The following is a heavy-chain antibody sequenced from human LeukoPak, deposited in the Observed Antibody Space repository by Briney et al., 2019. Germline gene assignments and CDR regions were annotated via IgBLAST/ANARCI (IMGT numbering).Heavy chain of an antibody. Sequence: ASVKVSCKASGYTFTSYDINWVRQATGRGLEWMGWMNPNSGNTGYAQKFQGRLTMTRNTSISTAYMELSSLRPEDTAVYYCARGGRFGGVSPYFDYWGQGTLVTVSS. J-gene: IGHJ4*02. CDR1: GYTFTSYD. CDR2: MNPNSGNT. D-gene: IGHD3-16*01. CDR3: ARGGRFGGVSPYFDY. V-gene: IGHV1-8*01.